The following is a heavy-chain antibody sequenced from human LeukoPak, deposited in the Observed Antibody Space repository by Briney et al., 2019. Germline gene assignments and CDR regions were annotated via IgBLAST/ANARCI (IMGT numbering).Heavy chain of an antibody. CDR2: IYYSGST. Sequence: SETLSLTCTVSGGSICSGDYYSSWIRQPPGKGLEWIGYIYYSGSTYYNPSLKSRVTISVDTSKNQFSLKLSSVTAADTAVYYCARALSYGDYVLYYFDYWGQGTLVTVSS. V-gene: IGHV4-30-4*08. CDR1: GGSICSGDYY. J-gene: IGHJ4*02. CDR3: ARALSYGDYVLYYFDY. D-gene: IGHD4-17*01.